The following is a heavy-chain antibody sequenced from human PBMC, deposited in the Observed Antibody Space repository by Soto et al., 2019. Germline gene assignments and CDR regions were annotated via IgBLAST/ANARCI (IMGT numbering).Heavy chain of an antibody. V-gene: IGHV1-24*01. D-gene: IGHD6-13*01. Sequence: ASVKVSCKVSRYTLTEVSIHWVRRAPGKGLEWMGGLDPEDGEIIYAQKFQGRVTVTEETSTDTAYMELSSLTSEDTAVYYCATRFIAGRGAFDIWGQGTMVPSPQ. J-gene: IGHJ3*02. CDR2: LDPEDGEI. CDR1: RYTLTEVS. CDR3: ATRFIAGRGAFDI.